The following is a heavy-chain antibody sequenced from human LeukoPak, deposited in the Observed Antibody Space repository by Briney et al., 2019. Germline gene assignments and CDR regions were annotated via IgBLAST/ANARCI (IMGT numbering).Heavy chain of an antibody. CDR2: IYHSGST. CDR3: ARGIAAAGTRWFDP. J-gene: IGHJ5*02. D-gene: IGHD6-13*01. V-gene: IGHV4-30-2*01. CDR1: GGSISSGGYS. Sequence: PSETLSLTCAVSGGSISSGGYSWSWLRQPPGKGLEWIGYIYHSGSTYYNPSLKSRVTISVDRSKNQFSLKLSSVTAADTAVYYCARGIAAAGTRWFDPWGQGTLVTVSS.